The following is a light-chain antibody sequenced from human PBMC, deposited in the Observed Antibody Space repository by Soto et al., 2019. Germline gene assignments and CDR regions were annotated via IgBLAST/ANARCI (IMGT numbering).Light chain of an antibody. CDR3: QQYNTYSWT. J-gene: IGKJ1*01. CDR2: DAS. V-gene: IGKV1-5*01. Sequence: DIQMTQSPSTLSASVGDRVTITCRASQSISSWLAWYQQKPGKAPKLLIYDASSLESGVPSRFSGSGSGTEFTLTISSLQPDDFAAYYCQQYNTYSWTFGQGTVVEIK. CDR1: QSISSW.